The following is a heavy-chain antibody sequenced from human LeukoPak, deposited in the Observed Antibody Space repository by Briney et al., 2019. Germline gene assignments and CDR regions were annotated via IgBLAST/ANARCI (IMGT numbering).Heavy chain of an antibody. CDR2: IKEDGSIQ. J-gene: IGHJ4*02. CDR3: ARDVWTGVAVSDY. V-gene: IGHV3-7*01. CDR1: GFTFSSYW. Sequence: PGGSLRLSCVASGFTFSSYWMTWVRQAPGKGLEWLANIKEDGSIQYYLDSVRGRFTISRDNAKTSVYLQPNSLRADDTAVYYCARDVWTGVAVSDYWGQGTLVTVSS. D-gene: IGHD6-19*01.